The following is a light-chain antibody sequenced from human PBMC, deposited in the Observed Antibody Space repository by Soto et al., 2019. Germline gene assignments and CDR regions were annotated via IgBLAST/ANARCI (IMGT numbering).Light chain of an antibody. CDR3: SAWYDSMSGVV. V-gene: IGLV1-47*01. CDR1: SSNIGSNY. CDR2: RNS. J-gene: IGLJ2*01. Sequence: QSVLTQPPSASGTPGQRVTISCSGSSSNIGSNYVYWYQQLPGTVPQLLIYRNSERPSGVPDRFSGYKSGASASLAISGRRSEEEADDYCSAWYDSMSGVVFGGGTKVTVL.